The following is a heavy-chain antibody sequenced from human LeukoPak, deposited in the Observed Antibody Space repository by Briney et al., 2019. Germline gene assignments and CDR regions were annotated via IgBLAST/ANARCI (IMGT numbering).Heavy chain of an antibody. V-gene: IGHV3-23*01. Sequence: GGSLRLSCAASGFTFSSYATSWVRQAPGKGLEWVSAISGSGGSTYYADSVKGRFTISRDNSKNTLYLQMNSLRAEDTAVYYCARGTSGSYFDYWGQGTLVTVSS. CDR2: ISGSGGST. J-gene: IGHJ4*02. CDR1: GFTFSSYA. CDR3: ARGTSGSYFDY. D-gene: IGHD2-8*01.